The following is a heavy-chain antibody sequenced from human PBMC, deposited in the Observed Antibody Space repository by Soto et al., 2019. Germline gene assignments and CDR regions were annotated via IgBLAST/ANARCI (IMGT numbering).Heavy chain of an antibody. J-gene: IGHJ4*02. CDR3: AKDAPGSGWLSDY. V-gene: IGHV3-23*01. Sequence: GGSLRLSCAASGFTFSIYAMSWVRQAPGKGLEWVSTIGGSGGGASYADIVRGRLTISRDNSQNTLYLQMNSLRAEDTAVYYCAKDAPGSGWLSDYWGQGTLVTVSS. D-gene: IGHD3-22*01. CDR1: GFTFSIYA. CDR2: IGGSGGGA.